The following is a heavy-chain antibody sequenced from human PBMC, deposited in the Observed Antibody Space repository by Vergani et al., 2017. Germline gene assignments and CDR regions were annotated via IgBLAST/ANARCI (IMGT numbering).Heavy chain of an antibody. CDR1: GFDFSDYY. CDR2: ISHRGTTI. V-gene: IGHV3-11*04. J-gene: IGHJ4*02. Sequence: QVQLVESGGGLVKPGTSLRLSCVTSGFDFSDYYMAWIRQAPGKAPEWIAYISHRGTTISYAESVKGRFTISRDNSKKLLYLQMNSLRADDTALYFCAREYGSSGFQYWGQGTRVTVSS. D-gene: IGHD3-22*01. CDR3: AREYGSSGFQY.